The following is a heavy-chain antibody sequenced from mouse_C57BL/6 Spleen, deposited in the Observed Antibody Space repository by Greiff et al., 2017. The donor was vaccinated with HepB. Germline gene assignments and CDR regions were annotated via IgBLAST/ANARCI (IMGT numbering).Heavy chain of an antibody. V-gene: IGHV5-17*01. J-gene: IGHJ4*01. Sequence: EVQRVESGGGLVKPGGSLKLSCAASGFTFSDYGMHWVRQAPEKGLEWVAYISSGSSTIYYADTVKGRFTISRDNAKNTLFLQMTSLRSEDTAMYYCARRHGDYDGGGMDYWGQGTSVTVSS. CDR2: ISSGSSTI. CDR3: ARRHGDYDGGGMDY. CDR1: GFTFSDYG. D-gene: IGHD2-4*01.